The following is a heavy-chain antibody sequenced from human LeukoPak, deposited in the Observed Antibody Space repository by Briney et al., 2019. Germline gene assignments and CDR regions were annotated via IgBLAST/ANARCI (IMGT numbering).Heavy chain of an antibody. CDR1: GFSFSSYW. V-gene: IGHV3-74*03. D-gene: IGHD2/OR15-2a*01. J-gene: IGHJ4*02. CDR2: ISPDGSSA. CDR3: ARVSFCPRCHFDY. Sequence: PGGSLRLSCAASGFSFSSYWMHWVRQAPGKGLGWVARISPDGSSALSADSVRGRFTTSRDNADNTLYLQLNSLRAEDTAVYYCARVSFCPRCHFDYWGQGTLVTVSS.